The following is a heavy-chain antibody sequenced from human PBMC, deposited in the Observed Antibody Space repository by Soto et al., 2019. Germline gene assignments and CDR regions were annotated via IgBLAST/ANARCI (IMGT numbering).Heavy chain of an antibody. Sequence: GGSLRLSCTASGFTFGDYAMSWFRQAPGKRLEWVGFIRSKAYGGTTEYAASVKGRFTISRDDSKSIAYLQMNSLKTEDTAVYYCTRDSGVDSSGYKFDYWGQGTLVTVSS. CDR1: GFTFGDYA. V-gene: IGHV3-49*03. D-gene: IGHD3-22*01. J-gene: IGHJ4*02. CDR3: TRDSGVDSSGYKFDY. CDR2: IRSKAYGGTT.